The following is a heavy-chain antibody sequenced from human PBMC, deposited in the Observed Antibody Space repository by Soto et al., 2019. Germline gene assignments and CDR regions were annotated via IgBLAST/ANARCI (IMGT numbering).Heavy chain of an antibody. CDR1: GVSLTSGNW. CDR2: IFHDGTA. CDR3: ARLVYDTRLNYMYFDF. V-gene: IGHV4-4*02. Sequence: SETLSLTCAVSGVSLTSGNWWTWVRQSPQRGLEYIGEIFHDGTANYYPSFERRVAMSVDASRNQFSLKLTSVTAADTAVYFCARLVYDTRLNYMYFDFWGPGTLVTVSS. D-gene: IGHD3-10*01. J-gene: IGHJ4*02.